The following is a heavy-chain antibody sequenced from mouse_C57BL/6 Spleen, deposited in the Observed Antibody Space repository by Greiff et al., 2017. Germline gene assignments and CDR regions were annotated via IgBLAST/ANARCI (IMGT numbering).Heavy chain of an antibody. Sequence: EVQRVESGEGLVKPGGSLKLSCAASGFTFTSYAMSWVRQTPEQRLEWVAYISSGGDYIYYADTVKGRYTISRDNARNTLYLQMSSLKSEDTAMYDGTRGGLWDYDDGFAYWGQGTLVTVSA. CDR2: ISSGGDYI. CDR3: TRGGLWDYDDGFAY. J-gene: IGHJ3*01. D-gene: IGHD2-4*01. CDR1: GFTFTSYA. V-gene: IGHV5-9-1*02.